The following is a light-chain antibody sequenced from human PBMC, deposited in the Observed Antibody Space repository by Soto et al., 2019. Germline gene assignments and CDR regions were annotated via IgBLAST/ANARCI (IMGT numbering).Light chain of an antibody. CDR1: QSVSSNY. J-gene: IGKJ1*01. Sequence: EIVLTQSPGTLSLSPGERATLSCRASQSVSSNYLAWYQQRPGQAPRLLIYDASNKATGIPARFSGSGSGTDFTLTISSLDPKDFAVYYCQQRSNWPGTFGQGTKVDIK. CDR3: QQRSNWPGT. CDR2: DAS. V-gene: IGKV3-11*01.